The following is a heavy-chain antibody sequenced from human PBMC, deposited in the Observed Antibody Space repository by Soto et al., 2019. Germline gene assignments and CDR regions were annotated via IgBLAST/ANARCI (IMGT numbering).Heavy chain of an antibody. D-gene: IGHD6-13*01. CDR3: AKDIAAAGHYGMDV. CDR2: ISYDGSNK. V-gene: IGHV3-30*18. J-gene: IGHJ6*02. Sequence: GSLRLSCAASGFTFSSYAIHWVRQAPGKGLEWVAVISYDGSNKYYADSVKGRFTISRDNSKNTLYLQMNSLRAEDTAVYYCAKDIAAAGHYGMDVWGQGTTVTVSS. CDR1: GFTFSSYA.